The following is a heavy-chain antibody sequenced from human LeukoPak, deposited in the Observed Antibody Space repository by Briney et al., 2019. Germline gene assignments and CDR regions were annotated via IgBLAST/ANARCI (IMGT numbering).Heavy chain of an antibody. J-gene: IGHJ6*02. CDR1: GFTFSSYG. Sequence: GGSLRLSCAASGFTFSSYGMHWVRQAPGKGLEWVSSISSSSSYIYYADSVKGRFTISRDNAKNSLYLQMNSLRAEDTAVYYCARGSYCSSTSCYRSYYYYGMDVWGQGTTVTVSS. V-gene: IGHV3-21*01. CDR3: ARGSYCSSTSCYRSYYYYGMDV. CDR2: ISSSSSYI. D-gene: IGHD2-2*01.